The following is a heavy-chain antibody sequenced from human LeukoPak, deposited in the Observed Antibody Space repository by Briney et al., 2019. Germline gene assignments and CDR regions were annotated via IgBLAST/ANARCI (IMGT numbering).Heavy chain of an antibody. CDR2: IRHDGGNK. D-gene: IGHD3-22*01. CDR1: GFTFSTYG. V-gene: IGHV3-30*02. Sequence: GGSLRLSCATSGFTFSTYGIHWVRQAPGKGLEWVAFIRHDGGNKYYADSVKGRFTISRDNSKSTLYLQMDGLRAEDTAVYYCTTEDSGGYYWKFDFWGRGTLVTVSS. CDR3: TTEDSGGYYWKFDF. J-gene: IGHJ4*02.